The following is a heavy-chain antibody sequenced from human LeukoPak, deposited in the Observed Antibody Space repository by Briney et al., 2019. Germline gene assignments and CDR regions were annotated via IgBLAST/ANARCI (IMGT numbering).Heavy chain of an antibody. V-gene: IGHV2-5*02. CDR1: GFSPSTRGVG. CDR2: IYWDDDK. D-gene: IGHD4-17*01. Sequence: SGPTLVHPTQTLTLTCTFSGFSPSTRGVGVGWIRQPPGKALEWLALIYWDDDKRYSPSLKSRLTITKDTSKNQVVLTMTNMDPVDTATYYCARHTTVTTLFRVNTIDYWGQGNLVTVSS. J-gene: IGHJ4*02. CDR3: ARHTTVTTLFRVNTIDY.